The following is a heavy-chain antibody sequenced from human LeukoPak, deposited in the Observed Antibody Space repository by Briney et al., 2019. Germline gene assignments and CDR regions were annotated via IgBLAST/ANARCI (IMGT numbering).Heavy chain of an antibody. Sequence: PGGSLRLSCAASGFTFSSYAMSWARQAPGKGLEWVSAISGSGGSTYYADSVKGRLTISRDNSKNTLYLQMNSLRAEDTAVYYCAKDWYYYGSGSLYFDYWGQGTLVTVSS. CDR3: AKDWYYYGSGSLYFDY. CDR1: GFTFSSYA. V-gene: IGHV3-23*01. D-gene: IGHD3-10*01. J-gene: IGHJ4*02. CDR2: ISGSGGST.